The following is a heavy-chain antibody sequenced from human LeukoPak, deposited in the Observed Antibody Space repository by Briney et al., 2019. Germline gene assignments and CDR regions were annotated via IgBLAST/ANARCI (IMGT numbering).Heavy chain of an antibody. Sequence: AGGSLRLSCAASGFNLRGNALQWIRQAPGKGLECVAVKAYDGREFYSESVKGRFTISSDNSKNTFYLQMNSLTIEDTAMYYCAKEQDSCDVWGQGTMVTVS. CDR1: GFNLRGNA. CDR2: KAYDGRE. J-gene: IGHJ3*01. CDR3: AKEQDSCDV. V-gene: IGHV3-30-3*02.